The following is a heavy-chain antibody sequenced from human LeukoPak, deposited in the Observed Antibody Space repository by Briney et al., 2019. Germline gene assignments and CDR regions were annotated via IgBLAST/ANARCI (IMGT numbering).Heavy chain of an antibody. CDR1: GGSFSGYY. CDR3: ASGDYYYYYMDV. J-gene: IGHJ6*03. V-gene: IGHV4-34*12. CDR2: IFHSGST. Sequence: SETLSLTCAVYGGSFSGYYWSWIRQPPGKGLEWIGQIFHSGSTNYNPSLKSRVTISVDTSKNQFSLKLSSVTAADTAVYYCASGDYYYYYMDVWGKGTTVTISS.